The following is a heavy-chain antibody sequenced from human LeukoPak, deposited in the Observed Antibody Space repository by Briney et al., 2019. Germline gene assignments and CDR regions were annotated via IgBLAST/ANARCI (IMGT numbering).Heavy chain of an antibody. CDR2: IEQDGSEK. CDR3: ARDRYFYGSGSSYKAPDY. CDR1: GFIFSDHW. Sequence: GGSLRLSCAASGFIFSDHWMSWVRQAPGKGLEWVANIEQDGSEKYYVDSVKGRFTISRDNAKNSVYLQMNSLRAEDTAVYYCARDRYFYGSGSSYKAPDYWGQGTLVTVSS. V-gene: IGHV3-7*01. D-gene: IGHD3-10*01. J-gene: IGHJ4*02.